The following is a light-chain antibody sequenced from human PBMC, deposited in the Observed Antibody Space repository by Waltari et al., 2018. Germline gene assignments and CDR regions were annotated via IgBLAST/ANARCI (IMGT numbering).Light chain of an antibody. V-gene: IGLV1-51*02. CDR2: ESS. CDR3: ATWDNSLSIGV. Sequence: QSVLTQPPSLSAAPGQTVTISCSGSSSHIGSHYLSWYQNVPGTAPKLLIYESSKRPSEIPDRFSGSKSGTSATLGITGLQIEDEADYHCATWDNSLSIGVFGGGTKLTVL. CDR1: SSHIGSHY. J-gene: IGLJ3*02.